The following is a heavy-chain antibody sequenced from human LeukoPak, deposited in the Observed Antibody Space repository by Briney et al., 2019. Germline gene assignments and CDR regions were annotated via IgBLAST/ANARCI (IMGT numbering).Heavy chain of an antibody. V-gene: IGHV4-4*02. CDR1: GGSISSSNW. CDR2: IYHSGST. J-gene: IGHJ6*03. Sequence: PSETLSLTCAVSGGSISSSNWWSWVRQPPGKGLEWIGEIYHSGSTNYNPSLKSRVTISVDKSKNQFSLKLSSVTAADTAVYYCARRRGIYCSGGSCYPYYYYYYYMDVWGKGTTVTVSS. CDR3: ARRRGIYCSGGSCYPYYYYYYYMDV. D-gene: IGHD2-15*01.